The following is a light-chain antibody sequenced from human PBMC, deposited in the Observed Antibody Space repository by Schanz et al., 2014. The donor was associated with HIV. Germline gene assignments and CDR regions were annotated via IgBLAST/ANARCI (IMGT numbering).Light chain of an antibody. V-gene: IGLV1-44*01. CDR2: NTH. CDR3: QSFDSSLNGVV. Sequence: QSVLTQPPSASGTPGQRVTISCSGSTSNVGSRSVDWYQQFPGAAPELLIYNTHLRPSGVTDRFSGSKSGTSASLTISGLQAEDEADYFCQSFDSSLNGVVFGGGTKLTVL. J-gene: IGLJ3*02. CDR1: TSNVGSRS.